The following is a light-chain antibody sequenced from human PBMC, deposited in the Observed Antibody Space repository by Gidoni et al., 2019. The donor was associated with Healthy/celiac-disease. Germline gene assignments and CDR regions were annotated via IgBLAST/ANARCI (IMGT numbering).Light chain of an antibody. V-gene: IGKV1-33*01. CDR3: QQYDNLQGLT. J-gene: IGKJ4*01. Sequence: DIQMTQSPSSLSASVGDRVTITCQASQDISNYLNWYQQKPGKAPKLLIYDASNLETGVPSRLSGSGSGTDFTLTISSLQPEDIATYYCQQYDNLQGLTFGGGTKVEIK. CDR1: QDISNY. CDR2: DAS.